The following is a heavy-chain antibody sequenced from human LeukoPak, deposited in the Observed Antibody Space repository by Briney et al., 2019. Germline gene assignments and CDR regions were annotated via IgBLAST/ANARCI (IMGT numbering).Heavy chain of an antibody. J-gene: IGHJ1*01. CDR2: INHSGST. V-gene: IGHV4-34*01. CDR1: GGSFSGYY. Sequence: SETLTLTCAVYGGSFSGYYWSWLRQPPGKGLEWIGEINHSGSTNYNPSLKSRVTISVDTSKNQFSLKLSSVTAADTAVYYCARGYSGYDRKYFQHWGQGTLVTVSS. D-gene: IGHD5-12*01. CDR3: ARGYSGYDRKYFQH.